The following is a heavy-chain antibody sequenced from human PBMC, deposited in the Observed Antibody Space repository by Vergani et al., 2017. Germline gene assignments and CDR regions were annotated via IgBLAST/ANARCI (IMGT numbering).Heavy chain of an antibody. CDR1: EFTFSSYG. Sequence: QVQLVESGGGVVQPGRSLRLSCAASEFTFSSYGMHWVRQAPGKGLEWVAVISDDGSNKYYADSVKGRCTISRDKSKNMLYLQMNRRRAEETAGYYCAKDRDGGGSCLDYWGQGTLVTVSS. V-gene: IGHV3-30*18. CDR2: ISDDGSNK. D-gene: IGHD2-15*01. CDR3: AKDRDGGGSCLDY. J-gene: IGHJ4*02.